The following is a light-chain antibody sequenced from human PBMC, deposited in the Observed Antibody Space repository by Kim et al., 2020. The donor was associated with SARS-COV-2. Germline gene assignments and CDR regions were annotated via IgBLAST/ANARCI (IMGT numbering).Light chain of an antibody. Sequence: QSALTQPASVSGSTGQSITISCTGTSSDVGGYNYVSWYQHHPGQAPKLIISDVSDRPSGVSHRFSGSKSGNTASLTISGLQAEDEADYYCTSYTSLTTFVFGSGTKVPS. CDR1: SSDVGGYNY. V-gene: IGLV2-14*03. J-gene: IGLJ1*01. CDR3: TSYTSLTTFV. CDR2: DVS.